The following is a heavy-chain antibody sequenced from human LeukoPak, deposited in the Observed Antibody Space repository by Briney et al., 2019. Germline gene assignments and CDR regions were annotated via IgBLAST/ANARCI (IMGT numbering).Heavy chain of an antibody. D-gene: IGHD3-22*01. Sequence: GGSLRLSCVASGFTVNSNYMTWVRQAPGKGLEWVSVMFSGGATYFADSVKGRFTISRDNAKNSLYLQMNSLRAEDTALYYCARERGYYDSSGYYYFDYWGQGTLVTVSS. CDR1: GFTVNSNY. CDR3: ARERGYYDSSGYYYFDY. J-gene: IGHJ4*02. CDR2: MFSGGAT. V-gene: IGHV3-53*01.